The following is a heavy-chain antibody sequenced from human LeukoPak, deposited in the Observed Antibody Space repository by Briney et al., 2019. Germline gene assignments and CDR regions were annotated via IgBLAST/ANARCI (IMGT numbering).Heavy chain of an antibody. CDR1: GYKLTNNW. Sequence: PGESLKISCKISGYKLTNNWIGWVRQVPGKGLEWMGLIYPGYSDAKYSPSFQGQVTLSVDASISTAYLQLSGLRASDTAIYYRVRFALTSSLDHWGQGTLVTVSS. CDR2: IYPGYSDA. J-gene: IGHJ5*02. V-gene: IGHV5-51*01. D-gene: IGHD6-13*01. CDR3: VRFALTSSLDH.